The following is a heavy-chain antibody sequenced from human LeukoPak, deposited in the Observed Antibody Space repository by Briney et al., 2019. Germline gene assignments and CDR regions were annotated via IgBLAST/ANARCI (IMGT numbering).Heavy chain of an antibody. CDR3: AREWGHDSSGYFFGY. Sequence: SVKVSCKASGGTFSSYAISWVRQAPGQGLEWMGGITPMFGTANYAQKFQGRVTITADESTSTAYMELSSLRSEDTAVYYCAREWGHDSSGYFFGYWGQGTLVTVSS. CDR1: GGTFSSYA. V-gene: IGHV1-69*13. CDR2: ITPMFGTA. J-gene: IGHJ4*02. D-gene: IGHD3-22*01.